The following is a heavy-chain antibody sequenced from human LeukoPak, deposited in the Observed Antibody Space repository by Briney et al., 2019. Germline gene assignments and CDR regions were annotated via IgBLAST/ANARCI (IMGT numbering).Heavy chain of an antibody. CDR3: ARRARYYYYGMDV. V-gene: IGHV4-30-2*01. Sequence: SETLSLTCAVSGGSISSGGYSWSWIRQPPGKGLEWIGYIYHSGSTYYNPSLKSRVTISVARSKNQFSLKLSSVTAADTAVYYCARRARYYYYGMDVWGQGTTVTVSS. CDR1: GGSISSGGYS. J-gene: IGHJ6*02. CDR2: IYHSGST.